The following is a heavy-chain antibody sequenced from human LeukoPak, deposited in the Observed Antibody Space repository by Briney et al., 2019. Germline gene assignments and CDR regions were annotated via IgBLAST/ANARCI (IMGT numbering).Heavy chain of an antibody. V-gene: IGHV4-59*01. J-gene: IGHJ4*02. Sequence: PSETLSLTCTVSGGSISTFYWSWLLQPPGKQLEWIGYVYYSGSTNYNPSFKTRVTISVDTSKNQFSLKLSSVTPADTAVYYCARVDYDSSGYFDYWGQGTLVTVSS. D-gene: IGHD3-22*01. CDR3: ARVDYDSSGYFDY. CDR2: VYYSGST. CDR1: GGSISTFY.